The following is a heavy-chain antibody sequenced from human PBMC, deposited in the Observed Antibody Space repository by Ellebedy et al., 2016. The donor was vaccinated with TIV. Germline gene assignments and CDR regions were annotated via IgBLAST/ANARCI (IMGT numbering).Heavy chain of an antibody. J-gene: IGHJ5*01. CDR3: ASDSNNIRWFYF. V-gene: IGHV4-30-4*07. D-gene: IGHD1-14*01. CDR1: GASISSGGYS. CDR2: VYFSGSV. Sequence: LRLSCTVSGASISSGGYSWSWVRQPPGKALEWIGYVYFSGSVYYNPSLKSRVTISADTSKAQVSLKLISVTAADTAIYYCASDSNNIRWFYFWGQGTLVTVSS.